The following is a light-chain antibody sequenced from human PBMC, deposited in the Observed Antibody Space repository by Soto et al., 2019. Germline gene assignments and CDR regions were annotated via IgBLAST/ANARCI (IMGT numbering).Light chain of an antibody. CDR3: QQYNDYSGM. V-gene: IGKV1-39*01. J-gene: IGKJ1*01. Sequence: DIQMTQSPSSLSASVGDRVTITCRASQSISSYLNWYQQKPGKAPKLLIYAASSLQSGVPSRFSGSGSGTEFTLTITSLQPEDFATYYCQQYNDYSGMFGQGTKVDIK. CDR1: QSISSY. CDR2: AAS.